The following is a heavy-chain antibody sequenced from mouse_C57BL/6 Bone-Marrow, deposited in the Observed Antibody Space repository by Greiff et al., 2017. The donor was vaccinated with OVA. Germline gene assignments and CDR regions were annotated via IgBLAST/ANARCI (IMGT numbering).Heavy chain of an antibody. D-gene: IGHD1-1*01. CDR1: GFTFSSYA. CDR3: ARDGIYYYGSRYFDY. V-gene: IGHV5-4*01. CDR2: ISDGGSYT. J-gene: IGHJ2*01. Sequence: EVQLVESGGGLVKPGGSLKLSCAAPGFTFSSYAMSWVRQTPEKRLEWVATISDGGSYTYYPDNVKGRFTISRDNAKNNLYLQMSHLKSEDTAMYYCARDGIYYYGSRYFDYWGQGTTLTVSS.